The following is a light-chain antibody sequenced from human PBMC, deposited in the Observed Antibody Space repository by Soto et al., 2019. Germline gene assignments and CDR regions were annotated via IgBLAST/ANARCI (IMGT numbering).Light chain of an antibody. J-gene: IGLJ1*01. CDR2: DVS. Sequence: QSALTQPASVSGSPGQSITISCTGTSSDVGGYNYVSWYQQHPGKAPKLMIYDVSNRPSGVSNRFSGSKSGNTASLTISGLQAEDEADYYCSSYTSSSTSVFGTGTKLT. CDR3: SSYTSSSTSV. V-gene: IGLV2-14*01. CDR1: SSDVGGYNY.